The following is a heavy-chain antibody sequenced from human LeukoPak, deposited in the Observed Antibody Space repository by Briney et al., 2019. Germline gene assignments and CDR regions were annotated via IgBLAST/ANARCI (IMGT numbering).Heavy chain of an antibody. CDR3: AREGYCSSTSCYQDY. D-gene: IGHD2-2*01. V-gene: IGHV1-69*13. CDR1: GGTFSSYA. J-gene: IGHJ4*02. Sequence: SVKVSCKASGGTFSSYAISWVRQAPGQGLEWTGGIIPIFGTANYAQKFQGRVTITADGSTSTAYMELSSLRSEDTAVYYCAREGYCSSTSCYQDYWGQGTLVTVSS. CDR2: IIPIFGTA.